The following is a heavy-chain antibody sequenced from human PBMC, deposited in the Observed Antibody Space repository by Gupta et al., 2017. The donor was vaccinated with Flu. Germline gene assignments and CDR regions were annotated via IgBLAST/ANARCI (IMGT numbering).Heavy chain of an antibody. Sequence: QVQLVESGGGVVQPGTSLRLSWVASGFNLTSFGMYWVRQAPGKGLDWLTLIWYDGSKKYYADSVRGRFTISRDISKNTLYLEMSSLRADDTGLYYCVRDPSLGSAWGQGTPVTVSS. CDR2: IWYDGSKK. D-gene: IGHD3-10*01. J-gene: IGHJ5*02. CDR3: VRDPSLGSA. CDR1: GFNLTSFG. V-gene: IGHV3-33*01.